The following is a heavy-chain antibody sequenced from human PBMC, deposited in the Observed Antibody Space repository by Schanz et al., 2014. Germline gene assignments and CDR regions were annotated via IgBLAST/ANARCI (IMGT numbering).Heavy chain of an antibody. CDR3: ARRVPYSFGLDV. J-gene: IGHJ6*02. V-gene: IGHV3-23*04. CDR2: ISASGDST. Sequence: EVQVVESGGGFVQPGGSLRLSCAASGFTFSSYVMNWVRQAPGRGLEWVSFISASGDSTSYADSVKGRFTISRDNSKNTLYLQMNSMSDEATAMYYCARRVPYSFGLDVWGQGATVTVSS. D-gene: IGHD1-1*01. CDR1: GFTFSSYV.